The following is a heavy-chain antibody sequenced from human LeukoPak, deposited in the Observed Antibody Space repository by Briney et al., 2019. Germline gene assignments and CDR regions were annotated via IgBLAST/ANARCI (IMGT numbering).Heavy chain of an antibody. Sequence: PSETLSLTCTVSGGSISSYYLSWIRQPAGKGLEWIGRIYTSGSTNYNPSLKSRVTMSVDTSKNQFSLKLSSVTAADTAVYYCAVVGGNGDYYFDYWGQGTLVTVSS. CDR1: GGSISSYY. CDR3: AVVGGNGDYYFDY. J-gene: IGHJ4*02. V-gene: IGHV4-4*07. CDR2: IYTSGST. D-gene: IGHD4-23*01.